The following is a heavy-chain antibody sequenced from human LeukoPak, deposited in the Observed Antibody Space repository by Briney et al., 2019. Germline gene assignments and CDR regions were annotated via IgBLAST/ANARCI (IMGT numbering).Heavy chain of an antibody. CDR1: GFTFSSYG. CDR3: AELGITMIGGV. V-gene: IGHV3-30*18. CDR2: ISYGGSNK. D-gene: IGHD3-10*02. Sequence: GGSLRLSCAASGFTFSSYGMHWVRQAPGKGLEWVAFISYGGSNKCYADSVKGRFTISRDNSKNTLYLQMNSLRAEDTAVYYCAELGITMIGGVWGKGTTVTISS. J-gene: IGHJ6*04.